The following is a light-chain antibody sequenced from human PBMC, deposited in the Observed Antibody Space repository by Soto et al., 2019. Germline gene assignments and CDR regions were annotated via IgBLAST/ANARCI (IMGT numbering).Light chain of an antibody. Sequence: DIQMTQSPSTLSASVGDRVTITCRASQSISSWLAWYQQKPGKAPKLLIYKASSLESGVPSRFSGSGSGTECTLTISSLQPDDFVTYYCQQYNSYSTFGQGIKVEIK. CDR2: KAS. J-gene: IGKJ1*01. CDR1: QSISSW. V-gene: IGKV1-5*03. CDR3: QQYNSYST.